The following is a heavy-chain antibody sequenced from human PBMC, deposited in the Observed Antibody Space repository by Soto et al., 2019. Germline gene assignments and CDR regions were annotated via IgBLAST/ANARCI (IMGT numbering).Heavy chain of an antibody. CDR3: ARTVLYGDYVEVIDY. Sequence: QVTLKESGPVLVKPTETLTLTCTVSGFSLSNARMGVSWIRQPPGKALEWLAHIFSNDEKSYSTSLKSRLTISXDXSXXQVVLTMTNMDPVDTATYYCARTVLYGDYVEVIDYWGQGTLVTVSS. CDR1: GFSLSNARMG. J-gene: IGHJ4*02. V-gene: IGHV2-26*01. CDR2: IFSNDEK. D-gene: IGHD4-17*01.